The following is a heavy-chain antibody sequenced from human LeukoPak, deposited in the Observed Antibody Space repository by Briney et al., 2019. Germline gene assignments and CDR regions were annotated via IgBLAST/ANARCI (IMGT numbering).Heavy chain of an antibody. D-gene: IGHD6-13*01. J-gene: IGHJ4*02. V-gene: IGHV1-18*01. CDR1: GYTFTTYG. CDR2: ISAYNGNT. Sequence: GASVTVSCKASGYTFTTYGFSWVRQAPGQGLEWMGWISAYNGNTNYAQKLQGRVTMTTDTSTSAAYMELRSLRSDDTAVYYCARDHSSSGQLFDYWGQGTLVTVSS. CDR3: ARDHSSSGQLFDY.